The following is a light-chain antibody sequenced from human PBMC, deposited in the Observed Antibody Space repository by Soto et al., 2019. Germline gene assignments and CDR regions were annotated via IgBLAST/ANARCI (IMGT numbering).Light chain of an antibody. CDR1: SSNIGAGYD. J-gene: IGLJ1*01. CDR2: DNN. V-gene: IGLV1-40*01. CDR3: QSYDSSLSAHV. Sequence: QSVLTQPPSVSGAPGQRVTISCTGSSSNIGAGYDVHWYQHLPGTGPKLLIFDNNNRPSGVPDRFSGSKSGSSASLAITGLQAEDEADYYCQSYDSSLSAHVFGAGTKLTVL.